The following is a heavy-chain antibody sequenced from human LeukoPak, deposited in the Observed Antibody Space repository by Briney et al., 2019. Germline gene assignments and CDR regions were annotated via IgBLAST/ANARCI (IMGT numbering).Heavy chain of an antibody. V-gene: IGHV3-7*01. D-gene: IGHD5-24*01. CDR2: MNSDGGQK. CDR3: ARNYAYNHFDY. CDR1: GFTFSSSW. J-gene: IGHJ4*02. Sequence: GGSLRLSCAVSGFTFSSSWMTWVRQAPGKGLEWVATMNSDGGQKSYVDSVKGRFTISRDNTKNSLYLQMNSLRAEDTAVYYCARNYAYNHFDYWGQGTLVTVSS.